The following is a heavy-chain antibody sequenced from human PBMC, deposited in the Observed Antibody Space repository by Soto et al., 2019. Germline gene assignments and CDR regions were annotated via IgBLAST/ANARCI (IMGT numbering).Heavy chain of an antibody. D-gene: IGHD6-6*01. CDR1: GGSVSSGSYY. J-gene: IGHJ4*02. Sequence: QVQLQESGPGLVKPSETLSLTCTVSGGSVSSGSYYWSWIRQPPGKGLEWIGYIYYSGSTNYNPSLKSRVTISVDTSKNQFSLKLSSVTAADTAVYYCARDRLAARPGYYFDYWGQGTLVTVSS. V-gene: IGHV4-61*01. CDR3: ARDRLAARPGYYFDY. CDR2: IYYSGST.